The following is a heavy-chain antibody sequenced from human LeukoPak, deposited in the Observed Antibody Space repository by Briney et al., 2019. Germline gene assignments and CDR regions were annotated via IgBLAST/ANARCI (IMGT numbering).Heavy chain of an antibody. D-gene: IGHD6-13*01. J-gene: IGHJ3*01. CDR2: TYYRSKWYN. Sequence: SQTLSVPSAISVDSVSVYRAAWSWIRQSPSRGLEWLGRTYYRSKWYNDYAVSVKSRITINPDTSKNQFSLQLTSVTPEDTAVYYCARSAGLDALDFWVQRTMVTVSS. V-gene: IGHV6-1*01. CDR3: ARSAGLDALDF. CDR1: VDSVSVYRAA.